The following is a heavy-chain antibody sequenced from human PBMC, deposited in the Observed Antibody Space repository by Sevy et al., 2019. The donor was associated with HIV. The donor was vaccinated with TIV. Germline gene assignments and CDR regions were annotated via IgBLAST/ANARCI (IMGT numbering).Heavy chain of an antibody. D-gene: IGHD3-3*01. CDR3: AREANYDFWSGYYYV. Sequence: ASVKVSCKASGYTFTSYDINWVRQATGQGLEWMGWRNPNSGNTGYAQKFQGRVTMTRNTSISTAYMELSSLRSEDTAVYYCAREANYDFWSGYYYVWGQGTTVTVSS. J-gene: IGHJ6*02. V-gene: IGHV1-8*01. CDR1: GYTFTSYD. CDR2: RNPNSGNT.